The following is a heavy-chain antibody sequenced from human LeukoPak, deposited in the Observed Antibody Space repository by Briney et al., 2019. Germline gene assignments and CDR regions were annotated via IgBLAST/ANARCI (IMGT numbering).Heavy chain of an antibody. V-gene: IGHV2-26*01. D-gene: IGHD6-13*01. CDR1: GFSLNNSTMG. Sequence: SGPVLVKPTETLTLTCTVSGFSLNNSTMGVSWIRQPPGRALEWLAHIFSNDEKSYSTSLKSRLTISKDTSKSQVVLTMTNMDPVDTGTYYCARTLRGAAAGPGYYYYYYGMDFWGQGTAVTVSS. J-gene: IGHJ6*02. CDR3: ARTLRGAAAGPGYYYYYYGMDF. CDR2: IFSNDEK.